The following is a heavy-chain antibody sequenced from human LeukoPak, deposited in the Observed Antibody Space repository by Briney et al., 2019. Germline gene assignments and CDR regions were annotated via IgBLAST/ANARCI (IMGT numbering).Heavy chain of an antibody. CDR3: ARRFPDILTGYGPYYYYYMDV. CDR2: INPNSGGT. D-gene: IGHD3-9*01. CDR1: GYTFTGYY. V-gene: IGHV1-2*02. J-gene: IGHJ6*03. Sequence: ASVKVSCKASGYTFTGYYMHWVRQAPGQGLEWMGWINPNSGGTNYAQKFQGRVTMTRDTSISTAYMELSRLRSDDTAVYYCARRFPDILTGYGPYYYYYMDVWGKGTTVTISS.